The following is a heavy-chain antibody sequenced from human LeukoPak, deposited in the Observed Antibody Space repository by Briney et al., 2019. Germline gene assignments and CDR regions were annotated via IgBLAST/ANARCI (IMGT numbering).Heavy chain of an antibody. D-gene: IGHD5-24*01. CDR3: ARDKAKRWLQLARAYYYYYYMDV. J-gene: IGHJ6*03. Sequence: SETLSLTCTVSGGSISSSSYYWGWIRQPPGKGLEWIGSIYYSGSTYYNPSLKSRVTISVDTSKNQFSLKLSSVTAADTAVYYCARDKAKRWLQLARAYYYYYYMDVWGKGTTVTVSS. V-gene: IGHV4-39*07. CDR2: IYYSGST. CDR1: GGSISSSSYY.